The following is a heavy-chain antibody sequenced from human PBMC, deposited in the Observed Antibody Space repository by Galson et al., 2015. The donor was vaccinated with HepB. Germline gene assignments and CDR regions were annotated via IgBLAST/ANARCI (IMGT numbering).Heavy chain of an antibody. CDR2: IWYDGSNK. D-gene: IGHD6-19*01. Sequence: SLRLSCAASGFTFSSYGMHWVRQAPGKGLEWVAVIWYDGSNKYYADSVKGRFTISRDNSKNTLYLQMNSLRAEDTAVYYCARERGSGHSSGWYTGAFDIWGQGTMVTVSS. V-gene: IGHV3-33*01. CDR3: ARERGSGHSSGWYTGAFDI. J-gene: IGHJ3*02. CDR1: GFTFSSYG.